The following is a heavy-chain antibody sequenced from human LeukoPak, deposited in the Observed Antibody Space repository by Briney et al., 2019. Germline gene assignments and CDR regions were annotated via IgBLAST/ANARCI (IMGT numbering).Heavy chain of an antibody. CDR1: GFSFSSHS. V-gene: IGHV3-48*01. J-gene: IGHJ4*02. Sequence: PGGSLRLSCAASGFSFSSHSMNWVRQAPGKGLEWVSYISGSSTTIDYADSAKGRFIISRDNAKKSLYLQMNNLRAEDTAVYYCARDRDWAFDYWGQGILVTVSS. CDR3: ARDRDWAFDY. D-gene: IGHD3/OR15-3a*01. CDR2: ISGSSTTI.